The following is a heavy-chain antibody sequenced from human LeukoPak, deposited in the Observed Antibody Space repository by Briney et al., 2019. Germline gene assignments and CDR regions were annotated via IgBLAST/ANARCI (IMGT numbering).Heavy chain of an antibody. CDR1: GFTFSSFW. D-gene: IGHD3-22*01. V-gene: IGHV3-7*01. J-gene: IGHJ4*02. Sequence: GGSLRLSCAASGFTFSSFWMSWVRQAPGKGLEWMANINGDGSAKYYIDSVKGRFTISRDNAKNSLYLQMNSLRVEDTAVYYCATSRDSSGVDWGQGNLVTVSS. CDR2: INGDGSAK. CDR3: ATSRDSSGVD.